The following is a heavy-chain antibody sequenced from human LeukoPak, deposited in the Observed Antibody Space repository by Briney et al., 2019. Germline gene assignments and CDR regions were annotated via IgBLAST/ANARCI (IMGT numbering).Heavy chain of an antibody. D-gene: IGHD1-26*01. CDR2: ISGSGGST. Sequence: GGSLRLSCAASGFTFSSYAMSWVRQAPGKGLEWVSAISGSGGSTYYADSVKGRFTISRDNSKNTLYLQMNSLRAEDTAVYYCAGNIVGATTPSDYWGQGTLVTVSS. CDR3: AGNIVGATTPSDY. V-gene: IGHV3-23*01. J-gene: IGHJ4*02. CDR1: GFTFSSYA.